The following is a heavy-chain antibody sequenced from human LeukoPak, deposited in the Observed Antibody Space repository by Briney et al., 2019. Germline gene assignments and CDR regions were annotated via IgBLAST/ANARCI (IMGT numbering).Heavy chain of an antibody. V-gene: IGHV4-59*01. CDR3: ARELAWGFDSSGYYFNWFDP. Sequence: SETLSLTCTVSGGSISSYYWSWIRQPPGKGLEWIGYIYYSGSTNYNPSLKSRVTISVDTSKNQFSLKLSSVTAADTAVYYCARELAWGFDSSGYYFNWFDPWGQGALVTVSS. CDR1: GGSISSYY. CDR2: IYYSGST. D-gene: IGHD3-22*01. J-gene: IGHJ5*02.